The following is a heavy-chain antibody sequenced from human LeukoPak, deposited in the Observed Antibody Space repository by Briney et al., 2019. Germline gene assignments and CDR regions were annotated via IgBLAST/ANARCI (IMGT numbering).Heavy chain of an antibody. V-gene: IGHV3-23*01. Sequence: GGSLRLSCAASGFTFNRYAMSWVCQAPGKGLEWVSTVSSAGGTTYYADSVKGRFTISRDNSKNTLYLQMNSLRAEDAAIYYCVREYYFDYWGQGTLVTVSS. CDR1: GFTFNRYA. J-gene: IGHJ4*02. CDR2: VSSAGGTT. CDR3: VREYYFDY.